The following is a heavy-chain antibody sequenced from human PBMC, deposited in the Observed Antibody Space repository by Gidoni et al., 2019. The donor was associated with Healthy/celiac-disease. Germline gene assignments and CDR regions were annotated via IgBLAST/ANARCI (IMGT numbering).Heavy chain of an antibody. CDR3: AKDLAMAHYYYYGMDV. V-gene: IGHV3-23*01. Sequence: EVQLLESGGGLVQPGGSLRLSCAASGFTFSSYAMSWVRQAPGKGLEWVSAISGSGGSTYYADSVKGRFTISRDNSKNTLYLQMNSLRAEDTAVYYCAKDLAMAHYYYYGMDVWGQGTTVTVSS. D-gene: IGHD5-18*01. CDR1: GFTFSSYA. CDR2: ISGSGGST. J-gene: IGHJ6*02.